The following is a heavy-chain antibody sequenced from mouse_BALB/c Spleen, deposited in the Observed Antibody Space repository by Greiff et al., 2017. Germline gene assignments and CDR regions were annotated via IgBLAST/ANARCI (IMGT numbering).Heavy chain of an antibody. CDR1: GFTFSDYY. CDR2: ISDGGSYT. D-gene: IGHD2-1*01. J-gene: IGHJ3*01. V-gene: IGHV5-4*02. Sequence: EVKVVESGGGLVKPGGSLKLSCAASGFTFSDYYMYWVRQTPEKRLEWVATISDGGSYTYYPDSVKGRFTISRDNAKNNLYLQMSSLKSEDTAMYYCAREGYGNYWFAYWGQGTLVTVSA. CDR3: AREGYGNYWFAY.